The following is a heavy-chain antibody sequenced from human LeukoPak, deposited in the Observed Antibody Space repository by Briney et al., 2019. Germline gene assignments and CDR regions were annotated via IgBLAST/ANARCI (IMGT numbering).Heavy chain of an antibody. CDR3: ARDGVWGRTYYYDSSGYYPFDY. D-gene: IGHD3-22*01. Sequence: ASVKVSCKASGYTFTSYGISWVRQASGQGLEWMGWISAYNGNTNYAQKLQGRVTMITDTSTSTAYMELRSLRSDDTAVYYCARDGVWGRTYYYDSSGYYPFDYWGQGTLVTVSS. J-gene: IGHJ4*02. CDR2: ISAYNGNT. V-gene: IGHV1-18*01. CDR1: GYTFTSYG.